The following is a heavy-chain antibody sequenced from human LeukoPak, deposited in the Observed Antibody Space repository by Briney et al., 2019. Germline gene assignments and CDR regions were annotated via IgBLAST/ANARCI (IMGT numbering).Heavy chain of an antibody. CDR2: IYYGGTT. D-gene: IGHD4/OR15-4a*01. V-gene: IGHV4-39*01. CDR3: ARHDGRGGATMGALDY. CDR1: GGSISSSCYF. J-gene: IGHJ4*02. Sequence: KPSETLSLTCTVSGGSISSSCYFWGRIRQPPGTGLERIGSIYYGGTTYYNPSLKSRVTISVDTSKNQFSLNLSSVTATDTAVYYCARHDGRGGATMGALDYWGRGTLVTVSS.